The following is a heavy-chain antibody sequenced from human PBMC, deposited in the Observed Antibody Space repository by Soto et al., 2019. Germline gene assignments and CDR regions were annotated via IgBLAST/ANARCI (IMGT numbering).Heavy chain of an antibody. J-gene: IGHJ4*02. CDR1: GGSISSSSYY. CDR3: ARRSRREYQLLTSFDY. CDR2: IYYSGST. D-gene: IGHD2-2*01. V-gene: IGHV4-39*01. Sequence: SETLSLTCTVSGGSISSSSYYWGWIRQPPGKGLEWIGSIYYSGSTYYNPSLKSRVTISVDTSKNQFSLKLSSVTAADTAVYYCARRSRREYQLLTSFDYWGQGTLVTVSS.